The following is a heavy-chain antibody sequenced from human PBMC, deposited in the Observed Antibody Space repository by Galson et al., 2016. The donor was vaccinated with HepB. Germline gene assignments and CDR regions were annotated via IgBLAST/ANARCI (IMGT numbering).Heavy chain of an antibody. CDR3: AKERRYYDSSGYFCEGYYYDGMDV. CDR2: ISYDGSDK. V-gene: IGHV3-30*18. J-gene: IGHJ6*02. Sequence: SLRLSCAASGFTFSSYGMHWVRQAPGKGLEWVAVISYDGSDKYYADPVKGRFTISRDNSKNTLYLQMNSLRPEDMAVYYRAKERRYYDSSGYFCEGYYYDGMDVWGQGTTVTVSS. D-gene: IGHD3-22*01. CDR1: GFTFSSYG.